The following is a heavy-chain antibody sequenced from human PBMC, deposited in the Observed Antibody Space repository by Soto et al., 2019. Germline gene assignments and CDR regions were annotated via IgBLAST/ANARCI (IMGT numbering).Heavy chain of an antibody. CDR2: ISRGSSTV. Sequence: PGGSLRLSCAASGFIFGNYDMNWVRQAPGKGLQGVSYISRGSSTVYYAASVRGRFTISRDNAKNSLYLQMNSLRDEDTAVYFCTRHIPALGLIDYWGHGTLVTVSS. D-gene: IGHD2-2*02. J-gene: IGHJ4*01. CDR1: GFIFGNYD. V-gene: IGHV3-48*02. CDR3: TRHIPALGLIDY.